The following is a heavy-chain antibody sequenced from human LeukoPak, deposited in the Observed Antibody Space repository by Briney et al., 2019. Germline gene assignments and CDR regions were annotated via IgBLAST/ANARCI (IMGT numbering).Heavy chain of an antibody. J-gene: IGHJ4*02. V-gene: IGHV4-59*01. Sequence: SSETLSLTCTVSGGSISTYYWSWIRQPPGKGLEWIGYVYHSGSTNYNPSLKSRVTISVDTSQNQFYLKLSSVTAADTAVYYCARDGYSGSDALWGQGTLVTVSS. CDR1: GGSISTYY. D-gene: IGHD5-12*01. CDR2: VYHSGST. CDR3: ARDGYSGSDAL.